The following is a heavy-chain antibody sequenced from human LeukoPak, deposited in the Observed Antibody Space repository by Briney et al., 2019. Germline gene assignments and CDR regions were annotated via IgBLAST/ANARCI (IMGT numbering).Heavy chain of an antibody. D-gene: IGHD3-10*01. CDR3: AIDYGSGRDY. CDR1: GYTLTELS. CDR2: FDPEDGET. Sequence: ASVKVSCXVSGYTLTELSMHWVRQALGKGLEWMGGFDPEDGETIYAQKFQGRVTMTEDTSTDTAYMELSSLRSEDTAVYYCAIDYGSGRDYWGQGTLVTVSS. J-gene: IGHJ4*02. V-gene: IGHV1-24*01.